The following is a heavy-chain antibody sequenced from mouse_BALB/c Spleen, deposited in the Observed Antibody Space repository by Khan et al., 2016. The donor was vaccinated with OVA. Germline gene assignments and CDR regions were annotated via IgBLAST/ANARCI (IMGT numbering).Heavy chain of an antibody. Sequence: EVQLMESGGDLVKPGGSLKLSCAASGFTFSTYGMSWVRQTPDKRLEWVATVSTGGSYTYYPDSVKGRFTISRDNAKNTLYLQMSRLKSEDTAMFYCARLAYYYGSEGFAYWGQGTLVTVSA. D-gene: IGHD1-1*01. CDR3: ARLAYYYGSEGFAY. CDR2: VSTGGSYT. V-gene: IGHV5-6*01. J-gene: IGHJ3*01. CDR1: GFTFSTYG.